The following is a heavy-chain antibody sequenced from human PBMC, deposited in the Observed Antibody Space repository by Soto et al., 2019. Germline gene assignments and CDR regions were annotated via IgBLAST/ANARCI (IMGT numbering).Heavy chain of an antibody. CDR3: AREQLPTWYYYDGSGYYFRTFDY. D-gene: IGHD3-22*01. CDR2: ISVYNGNT. Sequence: GASVKVSCKASGYTFTNYGISWRRQAPGQGPEWMGWISVYNGNTNYAQKFQGRVTMTTDTSTSTAYMELRSLRSDDTAVYYCAREQLPTWYYYDGSGYYFRTFDYWG. V-gene: IGHV1-18*01. J-gene: IGHJ4*01. CDR1: GYTFTNYG.